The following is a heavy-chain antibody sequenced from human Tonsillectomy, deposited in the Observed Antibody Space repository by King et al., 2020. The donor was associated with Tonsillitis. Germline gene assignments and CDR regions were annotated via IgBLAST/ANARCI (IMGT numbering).Heavy chain of an antibody. D-gene: IGHD3-10*01. CDR2: IYHSGST. V-gene: IGHV4-38-2*02. J-gene: IGHJ4*02. Sequence: VQLQESGPGLVKPSETLSLTCTVSGYSISGGYYWGWIRQPPGKGLEWIGSIYHSGSTYYNPSLKSRVTISVDTSKNQFSLKLSSVTAADTAVYYCARAMVRGVIKRRLPFDYWGQGTLVTVSS. CDR1: GYSISGGYY. CDR3: ARAMVRGVIKRRLPFDY.